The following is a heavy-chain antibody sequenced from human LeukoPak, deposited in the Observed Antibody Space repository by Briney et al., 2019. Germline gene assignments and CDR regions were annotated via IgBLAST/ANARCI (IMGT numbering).Heavy chain of an antibody. V-gene: IGHV1-2*06. CDR2: INPKSGDP. CDR3: ARAPDLAEQWLTGTNWFDP. J-gene: IGHJ5*02. Sequence: ASVKVSCKASGYTFTDYYMHWVRQAPGLGLEYMGRINPKSGDPNYAQKFLGRVTMTRVTSISTAYMEMRRLTSDDTAVYYCARAPDLAEQWLTGTNWFDPWGQGTLVTVSS. D-gene: IGHD6-19*01. CDR1: GYTFTDYY.